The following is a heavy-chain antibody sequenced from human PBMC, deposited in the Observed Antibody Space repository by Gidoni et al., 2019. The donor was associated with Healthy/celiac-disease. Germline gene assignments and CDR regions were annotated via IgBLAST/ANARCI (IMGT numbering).Heavy chain of an antibody. Sequence: EVQLVESGGGLVQPGGSLKLSCAASGFTFSGSAMHWVRQASGKGLEWVGRIRSKANSYATAYAASVKGRFTISRDDSKNTAYLQMNSLKTEDTAVYYCTRQLSGGGPGEDYWGQGTLVTVSS. D-gene: IGHD7-27*01. V-gene: IGHV3-73*02. CDR3: TRQLSGGGPGEDY. J-gene: IGHJ4*02. CDR1: GFTFSGSA. CDR2: IRSKANSYAT.